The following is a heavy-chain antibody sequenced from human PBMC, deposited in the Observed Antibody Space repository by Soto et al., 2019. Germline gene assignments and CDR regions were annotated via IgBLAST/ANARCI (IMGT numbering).Heavy chain of an antibody. CDR3: ARVVGATQMDFDY. Sequence: EVQLVESGGGLVQPGESLRLSCAASGFTFSSYWMTWVRQAPGKGLDWVANIKQDGSEKYYVDSVRGRFTMSRDNAKNSMYLQMNSLRAEDTAVYYCARVVGATQMDFDYWGQGTLVTVSS. CDR1: GFTFSSYW. D-gene: IGHD1-26*01. J-gene: IGHJ4*02. V-gene: IGHV3-7*01. CDR2: IKQDGSEK.